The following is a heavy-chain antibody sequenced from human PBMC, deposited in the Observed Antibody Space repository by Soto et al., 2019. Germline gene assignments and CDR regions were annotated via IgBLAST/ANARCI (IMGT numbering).Heavy chain of an antibody. CDR1: GGSISSYY. Sequence: SETLSLTCTVSGGSISSYYWSWIRQPPGKGLEWIGYIYYSGSTNYNPSLKSRVTISVDTSKNQFSLKLSSVTAADTAVYYCASVENYYGSGSYYYWFDPWGQGTLVTVSS. J-gene: IGHJ5*02. D-gene: IGHD3-10*01. CDR3: ASVENYYGSGSYYYWFDP. CDR2: IYYSGST. V-gene: IGHV4-59*01.